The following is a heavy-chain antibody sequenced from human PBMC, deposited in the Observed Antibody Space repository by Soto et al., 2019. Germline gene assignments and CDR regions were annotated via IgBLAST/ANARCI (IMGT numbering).Heavy chain of an antibody. CDR2: IIPIFGTA. J-gene: IGHJ6*02. CDR3: ARDTAKYGGNSGYYYGRDV. Sequence: GASVKVSCKASGGTFSSYAISWVRQAPGQGLEWMGGIIPIFGTANYAQKFQGRVTITADESTSTAYMELSSLRSEDTAVYYCARDTAKYGGNSGYYYGRDVWGQGTTVTFSS. CDR1: GGTFSSYA. D-gene: IGHD2-21*02. V-gene: IGHV1-69*13.